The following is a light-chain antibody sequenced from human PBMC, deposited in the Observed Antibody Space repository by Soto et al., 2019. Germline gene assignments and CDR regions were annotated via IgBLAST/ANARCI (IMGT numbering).Light chain of an antibody. CDR3: QQYNSDPLT. V-gene: IGKV3-20*01. CDR2: GAS. CDR1: QSVSSSY. J-gene: IGKJ4*01. Sequence: EIVLTQSPGILSLSPGERATLSCRASQSVSSSYLAWYQQKPGQAPRLLIYGASSRATGIPDRFSGSGSGTDFTLTINNLQPDDFATYYCQQYNSDPLTFGGGTKVDIK.